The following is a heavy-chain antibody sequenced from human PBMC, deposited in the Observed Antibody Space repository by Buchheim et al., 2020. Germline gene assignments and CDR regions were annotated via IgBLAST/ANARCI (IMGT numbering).Heavy chain of an antibody. J-gene: IGHJ5*02. Sequence: QELLVESGGGVVQPGRSPRLSCAASGFTFSGYGMHWVRQAPGKGLEWVAFIRYDGSNKYYADCVKGRFTISRDNSKNTLYLQMSSLRPEDTAVYYCAKDRQGNWFDPWGQGTL. CDR3: AKDRQGNWFDP. V-gene: IGHV3-30*02. CDR2: IRYDGSNK. CDR1: GFTFSGYG.